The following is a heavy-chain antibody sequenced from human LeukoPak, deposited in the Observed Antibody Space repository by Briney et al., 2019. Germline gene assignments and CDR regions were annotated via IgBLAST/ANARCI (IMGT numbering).Heavy chain of an antibody. V-gene: IGHV3-7*04. CDR1: GFTFSSYW. Sequence: GGSLRLSCAASGFTFSSYWMTWVRQAPGRGLEWVANIHQDGSIQFYVDSVRGRFTVSRDNARNLLYLQMNGLRAEDTAVYYCARARGSYVEAAYWGQGTLVTVSS. CDR3: ARARGSYVEAAY. CDR2: IHQDGSIQ. J-gene: IGHJ4*02. D-gene: IGHD3-16*01.